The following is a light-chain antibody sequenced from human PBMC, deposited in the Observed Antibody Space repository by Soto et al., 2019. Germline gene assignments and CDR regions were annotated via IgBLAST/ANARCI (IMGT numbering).Light chain of an antibody. CDR2: ATS. J-gene: IGKJ1*01. CDR1: QTVNSGY. CDR3: HQFGYSPRT. Sequence: EIVLTQSPGTLSLSPGETATLSCRASQTVNSGYLAWFQQRPGQAPRLLIFATSRRATDIPDRFSGSGSGTDFTLAIRRLEPEDFAVYYCHQFGYSPRTFGQGTKVE. V-gene: IGKV3-20*01.